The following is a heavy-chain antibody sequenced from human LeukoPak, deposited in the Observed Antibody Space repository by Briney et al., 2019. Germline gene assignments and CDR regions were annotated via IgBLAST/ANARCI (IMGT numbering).Heavy chain of an antibody. Sequence: GGSLRLSCTASGFTFSDYYMTWIRQAPGKGLEWVSYISNSGSTIYYADSVKGRFTISRDNGKNSLYLQMNSLRAEDTAVYYCAREHTSGTYYIDYWGQGTLVTVSS. V-gene: IGHV3-11*01. CDR3: AREHTSGTYYIDY. CDR1: GFTFSDYY. CDR2: ISNSGSTI. D-gene: IGHD1-26*01. J-gene: IGHJ4*02.